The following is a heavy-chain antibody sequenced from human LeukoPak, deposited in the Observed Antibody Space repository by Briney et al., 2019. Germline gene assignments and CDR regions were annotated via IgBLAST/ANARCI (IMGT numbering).Heavy chain of an antibody. J-gene: IGHJ5*02. Sequence: ASVKVSCKASGYTFTSYGISWVRQAPGQGPEWVGWISAYNGNTNYAQKLQGRVTMTTDTSTSTAYMELRSLRSDDTAVYYCARDGIAAAGTYQVNWFDPWGQGTLVTVSS. V-gene: IGHV1-18*01. D-gene: IGHD6-13*01. CDR1: GYTFTSYG. CDR2: ISAYNGNT. CDR3: ARDGIAAAGTYQVNWFDP.